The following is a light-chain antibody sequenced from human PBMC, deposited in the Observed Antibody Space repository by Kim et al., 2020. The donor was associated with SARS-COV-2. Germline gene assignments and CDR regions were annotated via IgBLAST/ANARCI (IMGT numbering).Light chain of an antibody. CDR2: AAS. V-gene: IGKV3-20*01. J-gene: IGKJ1*01. CDR3: QQYSCPWT. CDR1: QSISSSY. Sequence: EIVLTQSPGTLSLSPGERATLSCRASQSISSSYLAWYQQKPGQAPRLLIYAASNRATGIPDRFSGSGSGTDFTLTISRLEPEDFAVYCYQQYSCPWTFGQGTKVDIK.